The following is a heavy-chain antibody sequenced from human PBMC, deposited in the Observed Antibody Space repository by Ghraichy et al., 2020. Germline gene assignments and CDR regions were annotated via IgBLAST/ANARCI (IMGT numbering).Heavy chain of an antibody. Sequence: GGSLRLSCAVSGFTDSSNYLSWVRQAPGKGLECVSVIYSGGSTYYADSVKGRFTISRDNSKNTLYLQMNSLRAEDTAVYYCARVRTEWVLPGAFGYWGQGTLVTVSS. CDR1: GFTDSSNY. D-gene: IGHD1-26*01. CDR2: IYSGGST. J-gene: IGHJ4*02. CDR3: ARVRTEWVLPGAFGY. V-gene: IGHV3-53*01.